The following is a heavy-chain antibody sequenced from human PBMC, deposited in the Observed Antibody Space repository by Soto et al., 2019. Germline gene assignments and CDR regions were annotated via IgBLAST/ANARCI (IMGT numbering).Heavy chain of an antibody. V-gene: IGHV1-69*01. J-gene: IGHJ6*02. Sequence: QVQLVQSGAEVKKPGSSVKVSCKASGGTFSSYAISWVRQAPGQGLEWMGGIIPISDTTNYAQKFQGRVTITADESTSTAYMELSRLRSEDTAVYYCARSQGSSTSLEIYYSYDYGMDGWGQGTRVTVSS. CDR1: GGTFSSYA. CDR2: IIPISDTT. CDR3: ARSQGSSTSLEIYYSYDYGMDG. D-gene: IGHD2-2*01.